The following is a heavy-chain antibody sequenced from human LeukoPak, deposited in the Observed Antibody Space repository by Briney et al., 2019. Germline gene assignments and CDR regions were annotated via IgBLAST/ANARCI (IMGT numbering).Heavy chain of an antibody. V-gene: IGHV4-61*02. Sequence: PSQTLSLTCTVSGGSISSGSYYWSWIRQPAGKGLEWIGRIYTSGSTNYNPSLKSRVTISVDTSKNQFSLKLSSVTAADTAVYYCARAGYYYDSCGYRDWFDPWGQGTLVTVSS. J-gene: IGHJ5*02. CDR3: ARAGYYYDSCGYRDWFDP. CDR1: GGSISSGSYY. CDR2: IYTSGST. D-gene: IGHD3-22*01.